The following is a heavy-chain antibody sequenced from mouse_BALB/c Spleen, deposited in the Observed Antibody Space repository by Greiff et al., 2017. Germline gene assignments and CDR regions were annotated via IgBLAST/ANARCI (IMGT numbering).Heavy chain of an antibody. CDR1: GFTFSDYY. CDR3: ARDDGNYDGAWFAY. V-gene: IGHV5-4*02. CDR2: ISDGGSYT. J-gene: IGHJ3*01. Sequence: EVKLVESGGGLVKPGGSLKLSCAASGFTFSDYYMYWVRQTPEKRLEWVATISDGGSYTYYPDSVKGRFTISRDNAKNNLYLQMSSLKSEDTAMYYCARDDGNYDGAWFAYWGQGTLVTVSA. D-gene: IGHD2-1*01.